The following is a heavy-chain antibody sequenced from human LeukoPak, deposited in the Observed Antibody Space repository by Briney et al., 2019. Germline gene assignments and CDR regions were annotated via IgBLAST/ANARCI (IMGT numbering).Heavy chain of an antibody. V-gene: IGHV3-30*02. Sequence: GGSLRLSCAASGFTFSSYGMHWVRQAPGKGLEWVAFIRYDGSNKYYADSVKGRFTISRDNSRNTLYLQMNSLRAEDTAVYYCAKDRNDYVWGSYRYTGGYFDYWGQGTLVTVSS. D-gene: IGHD3-16*02. J-gene: IGHJ4*02. CDR1: GFTFSSYG. CDR2: IRYDGSNK. CDR3: AKDRNDYVWGSYRYTGGYFDY.